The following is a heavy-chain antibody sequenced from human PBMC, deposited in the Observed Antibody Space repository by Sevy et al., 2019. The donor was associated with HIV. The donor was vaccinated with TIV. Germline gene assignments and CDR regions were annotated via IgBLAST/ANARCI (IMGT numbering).Heavy chain of an antibody. CDR1: GFTFSSYE. V-gene: IGHV3-48*03. Sequence: GGSLRLSCTASGFTFSSYEMNWVRQAPVKGLEWVSYVRNSGSNIYYSDSVKGRFTISRDNAKNSQYLQMISLRAEDTAVYYCARDLPPSATTVAHFDYWGRGTLVTVSS. D-gene: IGHD4-17*01. CDR2: VRNSGSNI. CDR3: ARDLPPSATTVAHFDY. J-gene: IGHJ4*02.